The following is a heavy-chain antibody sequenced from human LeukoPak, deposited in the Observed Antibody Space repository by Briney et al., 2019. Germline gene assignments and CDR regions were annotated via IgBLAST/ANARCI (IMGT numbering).Heavy chain of an antibody. V-gene: IGHV4-59*01. CDR2: IYYSGST. CDR1: GGSISSXX. J-gene: IGHJ6*02. Sequence: SETLSLTCTVSGGSISSXXXSWIRQPPGKGLEWIGYIYYSGSTNYSPSLKSRVTISVDTSKNQFSLKLSSVTAADTAVYYCATKYYGMDVWGQGTTVTVSS. CDR3: ATKYYGMDV.